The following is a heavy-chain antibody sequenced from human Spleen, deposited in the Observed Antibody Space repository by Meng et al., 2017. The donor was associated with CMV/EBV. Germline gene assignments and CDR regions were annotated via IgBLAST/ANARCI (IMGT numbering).Heavy chain of an antibody. J-gene: IGHJ4*02. CDR2: ISGSGGST. CDR1: GLTFSSYA. CDR3: AKGASTSCYSHSDS. Sequence: GESLKISCAASGLTFSSYAMHWVRQAPGKGLEWVSVISGSGGSTYYADSVNGRFTISRDNSKNTLYLQMNSLRAEDTAVYYCAKGASTSCYSHSDSWGQGTLVTVSS. D-gene: IGHD2-2*01. V-gene: IGHV3-23*01.